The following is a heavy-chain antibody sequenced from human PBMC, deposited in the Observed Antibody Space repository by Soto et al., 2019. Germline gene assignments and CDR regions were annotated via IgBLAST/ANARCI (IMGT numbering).Heavy chain of an antibody. CDR1: GGSISSGDYY. Sequence: QVQLQESGPGLVKPSQTLSLTCTVSGGSISSGDYYWSWIRQPPGKGLEWIGYIYYSGSTYYNPSLKSPVXXXVXXSKNQFSLTLSSVTAADTAVYYCASERPDGSRLDPWGQGTLVTVSS. J-gene: IGHJ5*02. V-gene: IGHV4-30-4*01. CDR3: ASERPDGSRLDP. D-gene: IGHD6-13*01. CDR2: IYYSGST.